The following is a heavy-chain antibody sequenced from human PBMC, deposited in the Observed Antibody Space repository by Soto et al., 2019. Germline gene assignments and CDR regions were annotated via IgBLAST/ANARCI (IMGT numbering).Heavy chain of an antibody. J-gene: IGHJ4*02. CDR2: ISYDGSNK. V-gene: IGHV3-30*04. CDR3: ARALFTGDLDY. CDR1: GFTFSSYA. Sequence: GGSLRLSCAASGFTFSSYAMHWVRQAPGKGLEWVAVISYDGSNKYYADSVKGRFTISRDNSKNTLYLQMNSLRAEDTAVYYCARALFTGDLDYWGQGTLVTVSS. D-gene: IGHD7-27*01.